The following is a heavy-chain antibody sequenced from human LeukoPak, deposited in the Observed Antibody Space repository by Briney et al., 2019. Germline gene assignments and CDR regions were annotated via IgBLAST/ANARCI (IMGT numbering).Heavy chain of an antibody. CDR2: MRLAGSVT. J-gene: IGHJ6*02. Sequence: PGGSLRLSCAASGFTFSSYSMNWVRQAPGKGLEWVALMRLAGSVTYYVESVKGRFTISRDNTNNLLYLHMDNLRAEDTAVYYCAGGDYYYYYGMDVWGQGTTVTVSS. CDR3: AGGDYYYYYGMDV. D-gene: IGHD2-21*02. V-gene: IGHV3-7*01. CDR1: GFTFSSYS.